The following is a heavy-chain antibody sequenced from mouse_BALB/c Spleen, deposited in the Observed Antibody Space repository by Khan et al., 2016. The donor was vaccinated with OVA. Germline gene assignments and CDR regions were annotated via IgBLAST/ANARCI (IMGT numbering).Heavy chain of an antibody. CDR3: ARAFYYGAWFAY. D-gene: IGHD1-1*01. Sequence: QVQLQQSGPGLVAPSQTLSITCTVSGFSLSSYGVHWVRQPPGKGLEWLGVMWAGGSTNHNSALMSRLSISKDNSKSQVFLKMNSLQTDDTAMYYCARAFYYGAWFAYWGQGTLVTVSA. CDR1: GFSLSSYG. V-gene: IGHV2-9*02. CDR2: MWAGGST. J-gene: IGHJ3*01.